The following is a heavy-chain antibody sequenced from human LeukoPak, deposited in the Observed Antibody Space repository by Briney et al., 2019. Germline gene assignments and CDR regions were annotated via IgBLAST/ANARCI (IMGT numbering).Heavy chain of an antibody. Sequence: PSETLSLTRAVSGGSASRGNSYWSSIRQPPGNRLEWIGYIYYSANTDYNPSLKNRVTISVDMSKNQFSLNLSSVAAADTAVYYCARLSRWGYADYWGEGTLVTVSS. CDR1: GGSASRGNSY. V-gene: IGHV4-61*01. CDR2: IYYSANT. CDR3: ARLSRWGYADY. D-gene: IGHD2-2*01. J-gene: IGHJ4*02.